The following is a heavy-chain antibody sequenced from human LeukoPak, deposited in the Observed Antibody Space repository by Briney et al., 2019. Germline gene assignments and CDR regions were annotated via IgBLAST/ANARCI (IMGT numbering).Heavy chain of an antibody. V-gene: IGHV4-4*02. CDR2: IYHSGST. D-gene: IGHD6-13*01. CDR1: GGSISSSNW. Sequence: PSGTLSLTCAVSGGSISSSNWWSWVRQPPGKGLEWIGEIYHSGSTNYKPSLKSRVTISVDASKNQFSLKLSSVTAADTAVYYCARLAGGSSSKYYYYYMDVWGKGTTVTVSS. J-gene: IGHJ6*03. CDR3: ARLAGGSSSKYYYYYMDV.